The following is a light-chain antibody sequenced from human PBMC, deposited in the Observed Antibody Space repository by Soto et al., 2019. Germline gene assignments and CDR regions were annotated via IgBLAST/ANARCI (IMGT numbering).Light chain of an antibody. CDR3: QQYNNWWT. CDR2: GAS. Sequence: EIAMTQSPVTLSMTPGERATLSCRAGQSISSSLAWYQQKPGQPPRLLIYGASTRATGIPARFTGSGSGTEFTLTISSLQFDDSAVYYCQQYNNWWTFGQGTKVDIK. V-gene: IGKV3-15*01. J-gene: IGKJ1*01. CDR1: QSISSS.